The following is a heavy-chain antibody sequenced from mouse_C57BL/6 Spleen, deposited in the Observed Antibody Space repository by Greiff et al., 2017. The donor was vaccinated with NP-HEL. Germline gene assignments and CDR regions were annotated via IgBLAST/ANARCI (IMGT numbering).Heavy chain of an antibody. CDR1: GYTFTSYW. V-gene: IGHV1-59*01. CDR2: IDPSDSYT. CDR3: ARRVFGRFDY. D-gene: IGHD1-1*01. Sequence: QVQLQQPGAELVRPGTSVKLSCKASGYTFTSYWMHWVKQRPGQGLEWIGVIDPSDSYTNYNQKFKGKATLTVDTSSSTPYMQLSSLTSEDSAVYYCARRVFGRFDYWGQGTTLTVSS. J-gene: IGHJ2*01.